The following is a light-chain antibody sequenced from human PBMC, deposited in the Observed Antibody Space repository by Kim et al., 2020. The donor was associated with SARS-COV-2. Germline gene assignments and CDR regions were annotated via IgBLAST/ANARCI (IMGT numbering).Light chain of an antibody. J-gene: IGLJ3*02. CDR1: SCDVGGYNY. CDR3: SSYTSSSAWV. CDR2: DVS. Sequence: QSVLTQPASVSGSPGQSVTISCTGTSCDVGGYNYVSWYQQHPGKAPKLMIYDVSKRPSGVSNRFSGSKSGNTASLTISGLQAEDEADYYCSSYTSSSAWVFGGGTQLTVL. V-gene: IGLV2-14*01.